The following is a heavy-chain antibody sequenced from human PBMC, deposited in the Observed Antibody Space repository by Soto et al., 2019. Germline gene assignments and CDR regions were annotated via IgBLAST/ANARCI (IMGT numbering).Heavy chain of an antibody. J-gene: IGHJ4*02. V-gene: IGHV4-34*01. CDR1: GGSLSGYY. CDR3: ASHHVRGRTIAGAAEF. CDR2: INHSGNT. D-gene: IGHD1-26*01. Sequence: QVQLQQWGAGLLKPSETLSLTCAVYGGSLSGYYWSWIRQPPGKALEWIGEINHSGNTNHNPSINCRVTTSVAPSKNHLFLTLISVTAAYPAMYYCASHHVRGRTIAGAAEFWGQGTLVTVSS.